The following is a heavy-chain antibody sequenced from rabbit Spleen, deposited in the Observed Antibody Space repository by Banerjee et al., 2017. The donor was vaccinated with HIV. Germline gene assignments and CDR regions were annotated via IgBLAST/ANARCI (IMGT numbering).Heavy chain of an antibody. J-gene: IGHJ4*01. V-gene: IGHV1S45*01. CDR3: ARVDATGYRKYDL. CDR2: IYAGSSDST. D-gene: IGHD7-1*01. CDR1: GFSFSSSYW. Sequence: QEQLVESGGGLVQPEGSLTLTCTASGFSFSSSYWICWVRQAPGKGLEWIGCIYAGSSDSTYYASWAKGRFTISKTSSTTVTLQMTSLTAADTAKHFCARVDATGYRKYDLWGPGTLVTVS.